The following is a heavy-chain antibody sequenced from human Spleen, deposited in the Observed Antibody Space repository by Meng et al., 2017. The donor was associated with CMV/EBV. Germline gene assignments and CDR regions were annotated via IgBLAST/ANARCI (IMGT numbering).Heavy chain of an antibody. Sequence: ASVKVSCKASGYTFDRYVISWVRQAPGQGLEWMGWINPNSDDTKYARKFQDRVTMTRDTSISTAYMDLSRLKFDDTAIYYCARANPHLLGIWGAMDVWGQGTVVTVSS. CDR3: ARANPHLLGIWGAMDV. D-gene: IGHD7-27*01. CDR1: GYTFDRYV. J-gene: IGHJ6*02. V-gene: IGHV1-2*02. CDR2: INPNSDDT.